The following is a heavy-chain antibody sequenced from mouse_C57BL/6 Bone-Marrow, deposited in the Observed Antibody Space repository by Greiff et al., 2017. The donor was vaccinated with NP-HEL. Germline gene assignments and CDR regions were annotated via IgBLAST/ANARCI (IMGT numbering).Heavy chain of an antibody. CDR2: ISYDGSN. J-gene: IGHJ2*01. CDR1: GYSITSGYY. CDR3: VTDGYYDY. V-gene: IGHV3-6*01. D-gene: IGHD2-3*01. Sequence: EVQVVESGPGLVKPSQSLSLTCSVTGYSITSGYYWNWIRQLPGNKLEWMGYISYDGSNNYNPSLKNRISITRDTSKNQFFLKLNSVTTEDTATYYCVTDGYYDYWGQGTTLTVSS.